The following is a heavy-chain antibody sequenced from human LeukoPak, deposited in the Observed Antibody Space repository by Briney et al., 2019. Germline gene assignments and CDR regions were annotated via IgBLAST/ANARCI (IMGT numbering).Heavy chain of an antibody. J-gene: IGHJ4*02. V-gene: IGHV4-59*13. D-gene: IGHD4-17*01. Sequence: TSETLSLTCTVSGGSISSYYWSWIRQPPGKGLEWIGYPYYSGSTNYNPSLKSRVTISVDTSKNQLSLELSSVTAADTAVYYCAVLGDYALNYWGQGTLVTVSS. CDR3: AVLGDYALNY. CDR1: GGSISSYY. CDR2: PYYSGST.